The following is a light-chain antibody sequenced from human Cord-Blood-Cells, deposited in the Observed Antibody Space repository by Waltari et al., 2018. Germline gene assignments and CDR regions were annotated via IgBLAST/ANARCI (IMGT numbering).Light chain of an antibody. CDR2: GAS. V-gene: IGKV3-15*01. Sequence: EIVMTQSPATLSVSPGERDTLSCRASQSVSSNLAWYQQKPGQAPRLLIYGASTRDTGIPARFSGSGSGTEFTLTISSLQSEDFAVYYCQQYNNWPPLTFGGGTKVEIK. CDR1: QSVSSN. J-gene: IGKJ4*01. CDR3: QQYNNWPPLT.